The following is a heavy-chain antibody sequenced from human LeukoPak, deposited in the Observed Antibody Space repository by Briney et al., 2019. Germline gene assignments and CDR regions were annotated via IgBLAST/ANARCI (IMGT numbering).Heavy chain of an antibody. J-gene: IGHJ1*01. Sequence: SETLSLTCTVSGDSISRYFWNWIRQPPGKGLEWIGYIYYSGSTNYNPSLKSRVTISVDTSKNQFSLKLSSVTAADTAVYYCASGFGSSGYYLFQHWGQGTLVTVSS. V-gene: IGHV4-59*01. D-gene: IGHD3-22*01. CDR2: IYYSGST. CDR3: ASGFGSSGYYLFQH. CDR1: GDSISRYF.